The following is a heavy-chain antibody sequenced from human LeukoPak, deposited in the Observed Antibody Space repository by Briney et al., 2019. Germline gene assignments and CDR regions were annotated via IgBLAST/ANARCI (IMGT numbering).Heavy chain of an antibody. Sequence: PSETLSLTCTVSGGSINNYYWTWLRQPAGKGLEWIGRIYTSGSTDYNPSLKSRVILSVDTSKNQFSLKVNSVTAADTAVYYCAREWEPRSYSDYGPLYYYYYMDVWGQGTTVTISS. CDR1: GGSINNYY. CDR2: IYTSGST. J-gene: IGHJ6*03. D-gene: IGHD4-11*01. CDR3: AREWEPRSYSDYGPLYYYYYMDV. V-gene: IGHV4-4*07.